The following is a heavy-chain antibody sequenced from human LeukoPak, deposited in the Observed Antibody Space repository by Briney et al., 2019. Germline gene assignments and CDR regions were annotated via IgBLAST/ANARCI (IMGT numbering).Heavy chain of an antibody. V-gene: IGHV3-23*01. J-gene: IGHJ4*02. CDR2: ISGSGGST. Sequence: GGSLRLSCAASGFTFSSYAMSWARQAAGKGLEWVSAISGSGGSTYYSDSVKGRVTDSRDNSKNTLYLQMTSLRAEDTAVYSCAKILRVGVSEFDCWGQRALVTAS. CDR1: GFTFSSYA. D-gene: IGHD3-16*01. CDR3: AKILRVGVSEFDC.